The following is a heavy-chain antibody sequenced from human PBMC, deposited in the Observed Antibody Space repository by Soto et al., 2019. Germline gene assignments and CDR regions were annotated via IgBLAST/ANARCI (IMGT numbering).Heavy chain of an antibody. CDR1: GGSISSYY. CDR2: IYYSGST. J-gene: IGHJ5*02. CDR3: ARDYYGSGSSNWFDP. V-gene: IGHV4-59*01. D-gene: IGHD3-10*01. Sequence: SETLSLTCTVSGGSISSYYWSWIRQPPGKGLEWIGYIYYSGSTNYNPSLKSRVTISVDTSKNQFSLKLSSVTAADTAVYYCARDYYGSGSSNWFDPWGQGTQVTVSS.